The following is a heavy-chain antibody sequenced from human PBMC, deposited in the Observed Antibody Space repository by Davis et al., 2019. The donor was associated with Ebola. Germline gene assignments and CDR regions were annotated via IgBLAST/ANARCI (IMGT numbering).Heavy chain of an antibody. D-gene: IGHD3-16*01. CDR1: GFTFSTYY. CDR3: ARDWAGLDV. Sequence: PGGSLRLSCAASGFTFSTYYITWVRQAPGKVLDSVATIPHVGSEKYYVDSVYGRFTSSRDNAKNSVYLQMNSLRAEDTAVYYCARDWAGLDVWGKGTTVTVSS. V-gene: IGHV3-7*01. CDR2: IPHVGSEK. J-gene: IGHJ6*04.